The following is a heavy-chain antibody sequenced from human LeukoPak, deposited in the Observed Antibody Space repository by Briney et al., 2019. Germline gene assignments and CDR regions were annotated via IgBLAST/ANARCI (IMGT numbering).Heavy chain of an antibody. V-gene: IGHV1-24*01. D-gene: IGHD3-10*01. CDR3: ATDPVSGSGSHPN. J-gene: IGHJ4*02. Sequence: ASVKVSCKVSGYTLTELAMHWVRQAPGKGLVWMGGFDPEDGETIYAQKFQGRVTMTEDTSTDTAYMEVRSLRSEDTAVYYCATDPVSGSGSHPNWGQGTLVTVSS. CDR1: GYTLTELA. CDR2: FDPEDGET.